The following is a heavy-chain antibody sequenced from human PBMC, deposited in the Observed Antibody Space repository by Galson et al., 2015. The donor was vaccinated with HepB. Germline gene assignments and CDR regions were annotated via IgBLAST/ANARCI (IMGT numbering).Heavy chain of an antibody. J-gene: IGHJ3*02. CDR3: ARASSGWYAVDAFDI. Sequence: SLRLSCAASGFTFSSYSMNWVRQAPGKGLEWVSSISSSSSYIYYADSVKGRFTISRDNAKNSLYLQMNSLRAEDTAVYYCARASSGWYAVDAFDIWGQGTMVTVSS. D-gene: IGHD6-19*01. CDR2: ISSSSSYI. V-gene: IGHV3-21*01. CDR1: GFTFSSYS.